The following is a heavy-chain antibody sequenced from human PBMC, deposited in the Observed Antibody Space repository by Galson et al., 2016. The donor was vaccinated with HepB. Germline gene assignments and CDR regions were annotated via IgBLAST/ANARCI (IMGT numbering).Heavy chain of an antibody. J-gene: IGHJ3*02. CDR2: IYYSGST. V-gene: IGHV4-59*01. D-gene: IGHD4-17*01. Sequence: SETLSLTCTVSGGSMSSYYWSWIRQPPGKGLEWIGYIYYSGSTNYNPSLKSRVNISVDTAKNQFSLKLSSVTAADTAVYYCAREGGFYGADLRARDAFDIWGQGTMVTVSS. CDR1: GGSMSSYY. CDR3: AREGGFYGADLRARDAFDI.